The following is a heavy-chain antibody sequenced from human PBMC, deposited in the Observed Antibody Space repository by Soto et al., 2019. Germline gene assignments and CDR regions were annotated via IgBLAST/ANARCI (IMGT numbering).Heavy chain of an antibody. CDR3: AREQDSGYVIKLLSVSNMDV. V-gene: IGHV1-69*12. CDR2: IIPIFGTA. Sequence: QVQLVQSGAEVKKPGSSVKVSCKASGGTFSSYAISWVRQAPGQGLEWMGGIIPIFGTANYAQKFQGRVTITADESTSTAYMELSSLRSEATAVYYCAREQDSGYVIKLLSVSNMDVWGQGTTVTVSS. J-gene: IGHJ6*02. D-gene: IGHD5-12*01. CDR1: GGTFSSYA.